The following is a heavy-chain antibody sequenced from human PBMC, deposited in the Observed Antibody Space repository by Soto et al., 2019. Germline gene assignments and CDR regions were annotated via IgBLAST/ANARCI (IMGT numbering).Heavy chain of an antibody. CDR2: ITPFSGDV. J-gene: IGHJ4*02. D-gene: IGHD1-26*01. V-gene: IGHV1-45*02. CDR3: AGGGAGSGPFTWELPDH. Sequence: QMQLVQSGAEVKKTGSSVTVSCKALGNTFTYRYLHWGRQAPGQALEWMGWITPFSGDVHYAQKFQERVNITRDRSINTAYMQMSSLRSEDTAMYFCAGGGAGSGPFTWELPDHWGQGTLVTVSS. CDR1: GNTFTYRY.